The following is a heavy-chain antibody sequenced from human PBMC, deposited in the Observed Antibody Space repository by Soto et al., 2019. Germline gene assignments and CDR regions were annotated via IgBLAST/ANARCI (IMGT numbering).Heavy chain of an antibody. CDR3: ARSPPYYDSSGQNYYFDY. D-gene: IGHD3-22*01. Sequence: ASVKVSCKASGGTFSSYAISWVRQAPGQGLEWMGGIIPIFGTANYAQKFQGRVTITADESTSTAYMELSSLRSEDTAVYYCARSPPYYDSSGQNYYFDYWGQGTLVTVSS. CDR1: GGTFSSYA. V-gene: IGHV1-69*13. J-gene: IGHJ4*02. CDR2: IIPIFGTA.